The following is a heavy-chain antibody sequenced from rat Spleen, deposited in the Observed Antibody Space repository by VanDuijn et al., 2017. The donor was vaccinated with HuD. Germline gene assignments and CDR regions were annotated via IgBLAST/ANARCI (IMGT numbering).Heavy chain of an antibody. J-gene: IGHJ4*01. Sequence: EVQLVESGGGLVQPGRSLKFSCAASGFSFGDYAMAWVRQTPTKGLEWVASISTGGSNTYYRDSVKGRFTISRDNAKSTLYLQMDSLRSEDTATYYCATDGYFDGTYYSVYVMDAWGQGASVTVSS. CDR3: ATDGYFDGTYYSVYVMDA. D-gene: IGHD1-12*02. CDR2: ISTGGSNT. V-gene: IGHV5S23*01. CDR1: GFSFGDYA.